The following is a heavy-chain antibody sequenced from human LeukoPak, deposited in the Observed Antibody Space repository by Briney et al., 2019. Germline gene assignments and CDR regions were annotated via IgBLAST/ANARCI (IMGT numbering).Heavy chain of an antibody. CDR3: ARTSFYSFDF. CDR1: GFSFSKYW. CDR2: IKQDGSAK. D-gene: IGHD2/OR15-2a*01. J-gene: IGHJ4*02. Sequence: GGSLRLSCAASGFSFSKYWMSWVRQAPGKGLQWVAHIKQDGSAKFDVNSVQGRFTVSRDNANNLLYLQMSSLRPEDTAIYYCARTSFYSFDFWGQGALVTVSS. V-gene: IGHV3-7*01.